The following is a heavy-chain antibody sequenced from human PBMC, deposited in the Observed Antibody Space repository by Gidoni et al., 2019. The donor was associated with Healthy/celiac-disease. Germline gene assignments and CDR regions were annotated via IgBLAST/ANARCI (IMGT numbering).Heavy chain of an antibody. Sequence: EVQLVESGGGLVKPGGSLRLSCAASGFTFSSYSMNWVRQAPGKGLEWVSSISSSSSYIYYADSVKGRFTISRDNAKNSLYLQMNSLRAEDTAVYYCARSQVIVVVTPFDIWGQGTMVTVSS. V-gene: IGHV3-21*01. J-gene: IGHJ3*02. D-gene: IGHD3-22*01. CDR3: ARSQVIVVVTPFDI. CDR2: ISSSSSYI. CDR1: GFTFSSYS.